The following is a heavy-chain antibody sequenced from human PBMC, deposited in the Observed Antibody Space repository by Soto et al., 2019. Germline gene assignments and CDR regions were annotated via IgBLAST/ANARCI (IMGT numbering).Heavy chain of an antibody. D-gene: IGHD4-4*01. CDR1: GYTFTSYG. Sequence: QVQLVQSGAEVKKPGASVKVSCKASGYTFTSYGISWVRQAPGQGLEGMGWISAYNGNTNYAQKLQGRVTMTTDTATSTAYIELRSLRSDDTAVYYCPTINSRMTTVTTYDAFDIWGQGTMVTVSS. CDR3: PTINSRMTTVTTYDAFDI. J-gene: IGHJ3*02. V-gene: IGHV1-18*01. CDR2: ISAYNGNT.